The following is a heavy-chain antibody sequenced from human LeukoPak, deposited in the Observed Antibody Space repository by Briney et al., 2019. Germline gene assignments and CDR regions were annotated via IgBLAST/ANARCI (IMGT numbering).Heavy chain of an antibody. J-gene: IGHJ4*02. CDR3: ARTTGSWYWDNDY. CDR1: GYTFTGYY. Sequence: ASVKVSRKASGYTFTGYYMHWVRQATGQGLEWMGWMNPNSGNTGYAQKFQGGVTMTRNTSISTAYMELSSLRSEDTAVYYCARTTGSWYWDNDYWGQGTLVTVSS. V-gene: IGHV1-8*02. CDR2: MNPNSGNT. D-gene: IGHD6-13*01.